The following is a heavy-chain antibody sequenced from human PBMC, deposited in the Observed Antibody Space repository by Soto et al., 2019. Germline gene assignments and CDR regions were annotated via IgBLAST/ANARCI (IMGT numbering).Heavy chain of an antibody. CDR1: GFTFSDSA. CDR3: TRPDSSGYPDYYYYGMDV. J-gene: IGHJ6*02. V-gene: IGHV3-73*02. D-gene: IGHD3-22*01. CDR2: IRSKTKSYAT. Sequence: EVQLVESGGGLVQPGGSLKLSCAASGFTFSDSAMHWVRQASGKGLEWVGRIRSKTKSYATAYAASVKGRFTISRDDSKKMVYLQMNSLKTEDTAVYYCTRPDSSGYPDYYYYGMDVWGQGTTVTVSS.